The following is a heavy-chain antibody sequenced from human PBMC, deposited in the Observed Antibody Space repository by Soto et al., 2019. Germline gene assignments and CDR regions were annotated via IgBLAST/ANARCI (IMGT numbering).Heavy chain of an antibody. J-gene: IGHJ6*02. D-gene: IGHD3-22*01. CDR1: GYSFTYYW. V-gene: IGHV5-51*01. CDR2: IYPGDSDA. Sequence: GESLKSSCHGSGYSFTYYWIACVRQIPGKVLEWMGSIYPGDSDARYSPSFQGQVTISADKSISAAYLQWRSLKASDTAMFYWAQSLFAASSGYSHFGMDVWGHGTTETDSS. CDR3: AQSLFAASSGYSHFGMDV.